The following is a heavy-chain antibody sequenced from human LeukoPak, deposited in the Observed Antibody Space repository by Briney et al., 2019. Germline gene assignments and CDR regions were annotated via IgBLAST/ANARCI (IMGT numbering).Heavy chain of an antibody. CDR2: ISSSSSYI. CDR3: ARDFYDTSGYYYDY. D-gene: IGHD3-22*01. CDR1: GLTFNKYW. J-gene: IGHJ4*02. Sequence: GGSLRLSCEASGLTFNKYWMTCVRQAPGKGGEWVSSISSSSSYIYYADSVKGRFTISRDNAKNSLYLQMNSLRAEDTAVYYCARDFYDTSGYYYDYWGQGTLVTVSS. V-gene: IGHV3-21*01.